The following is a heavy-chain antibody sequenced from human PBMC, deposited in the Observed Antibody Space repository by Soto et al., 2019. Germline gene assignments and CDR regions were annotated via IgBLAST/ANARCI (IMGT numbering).Heavy chain of an antibody. CDR3: ARDFVPVLTPPATVRCIDP. J-gene: IGHJ5*02. CDR1: GYTFTSYG. D-gene: IGHD3-9*01. V-gene: IGHV1-18*01. Sequence: ASVKVSCKASGYTFTSYGISWVRQAPGQGLEWMGWISAYNGNTNYAQKLQGRVTMTTDTSTSTAYMELRSLRSDDTAVYYCARDFVPVLTPPATVRCIDPWGQGTLVSVSS. CDR2: ISAYNGNT.